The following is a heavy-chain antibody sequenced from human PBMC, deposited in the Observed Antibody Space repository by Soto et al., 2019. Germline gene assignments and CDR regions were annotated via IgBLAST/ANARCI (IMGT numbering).Heavy chain of an antibody. CDR3: VEGWNDF. D-gene: IGHD1-1*01. Sequence: EVQMVQSGGDLVKPGGSLRLSCVTSGFMFSSAWMNWVRQAPGKGLEWVARIKSKGDGGARDYAAPVKGRFTISRDYSKNTVHLKMTRLRAEDTAVYYCVEGWNDFWGQGTLVTVSS. CDR2: IKSKGDGGAR. V-gene: IGHV3-15*01. CDR1: GFMFSSAW. J-gene: IGHJ4*02.